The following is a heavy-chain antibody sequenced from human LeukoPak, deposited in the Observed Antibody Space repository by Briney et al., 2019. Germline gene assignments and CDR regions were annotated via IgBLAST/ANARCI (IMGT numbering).Heavy chain of an antibody. J-gene: IGHJ6*03. CDR3: ARVCYGDFLCSYYHYMDV. D-gene: IGHD4-17*01. V-gene: IGHV4-38-2*02. Sequence: SETLSLTCTVSGYSISSGYYWGWIRQPPGKGLEWIGSIYDSGRTYYNPSLKSRVTISVDTSKNQFSLKLSSVTAADTAVYYCARVCYGDFLCSYYHYMDVWGKGTTVTVSS. CDR2: IYDSGRT. CDR1: GYSISSGYY.